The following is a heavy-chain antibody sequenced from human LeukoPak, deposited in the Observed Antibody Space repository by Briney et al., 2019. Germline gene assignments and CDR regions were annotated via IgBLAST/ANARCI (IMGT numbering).Heavy chain of an antibody. V-gene: IGHV3-23*01. CDR1: GFTFSIYG. D-gene: IGHD5-24*01. Sequence: PGRSLRLSCAAAGFTFSIYGMSWVRQAAGKGLEWVSVISVSGDSTYYADSVKGRFTISRDNSKNTLYLQMNSLRVEDPAIYYCAKRWYLDYWRQPTLVTVSS. CDR2: ISVSGDST. J-gene: IGHJ4*02. CDR3: AKRWYLDY.